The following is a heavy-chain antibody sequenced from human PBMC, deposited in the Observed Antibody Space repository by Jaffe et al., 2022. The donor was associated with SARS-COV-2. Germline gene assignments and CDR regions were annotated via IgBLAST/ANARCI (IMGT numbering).Heavy chain of an antibody. CDR2: ISAYNGNT. Sequence: QVQLVQSGAEVKKPGASVKVSCKASGYTFTSYGISWVRQAPGQGLEWMGWISAYNGNTNYAQKLQGRVTMTTDTSTSTAYMELRSLRSDDTAVYYCARDLYYDFWSGLTASRTYGMDVWGQGTTVTVSS. V-gene: IGHV1-18*01. J-gene: IGHJ6*02. CDR1: GYTFTSYG. D-gene: IGHD3-3*01. CDR3: ARDLYYDFWSGLTASRTYGMDV.